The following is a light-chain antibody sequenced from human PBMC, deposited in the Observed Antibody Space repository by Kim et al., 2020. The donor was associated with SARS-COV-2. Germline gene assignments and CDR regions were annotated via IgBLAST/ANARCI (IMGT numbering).Light chain of an antibody. V-gene: IGLV1-40*01. CDR3: QSYDSSLSGSV. CDR1: SSNIGAGYD. CDR2: GNS. J-gene: IGLJ3*02. Sequence: QGVTISFTGGSSNIGAGYDVHWYQQLPGTAPILLVYGNSNRPSGVPDRFSGSKSGTSASLAITGLQAEDEADYYCQSYDSSLSGSVFGGGTQLTVL.